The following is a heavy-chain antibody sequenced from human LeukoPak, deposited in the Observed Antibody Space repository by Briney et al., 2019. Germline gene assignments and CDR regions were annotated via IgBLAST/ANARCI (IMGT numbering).Heavy chain of an antibody. J-gene: IGHJ4*02. CDR1: GFNFSSYA. Sequence: RGSLRLSCAASGFNFSSYAMSWVRQAPGQGLEWVSAISASGGSTYYADSVKRRFTIPRDNSQNTLCLQMNSLRAEDTAVYYCAKSSIPSGSYYAALDYWGQGTVVTVSS. D-gene: IGHD1-26*01. CDR3: AKSSIPSGSYYAALDY. V-gene: IGHV3-23*01. CDR2: ISASGGST.